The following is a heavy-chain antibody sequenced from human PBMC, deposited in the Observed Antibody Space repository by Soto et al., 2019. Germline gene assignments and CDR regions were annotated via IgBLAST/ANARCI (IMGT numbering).Heavy chain of an antibody. CDR2: IKSKTDGGTT. CDR3: TTDIRGKIRASKWLLLG. CDR1: GFTFSNAW. Sequence: GGSLRLSCAASGFTFSNAWMNWVRQAPGKGLEWVGRIKSKTDGGTTDYAAPVKGRFTISRDDSKNTLYLQMNSLKTEDTAVYYCTTDIRGKIRASKWLLLGWGQGTLVTVSS. V-gene: IGHV3-15*07. J-gene: IGHJ4*02. D-gene: IGHD3-22*01.